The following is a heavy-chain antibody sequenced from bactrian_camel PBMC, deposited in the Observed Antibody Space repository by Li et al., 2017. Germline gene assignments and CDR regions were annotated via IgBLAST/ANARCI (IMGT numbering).Heavy chain of an antibody. Sequence: HVQLVESGGGLVQPGGSLRLSCAASGYTYGSVCMGWFRQAPGKEREEVAGLDSDGSTRYTESVKGRFTISKDNAKNTVYLQMNSLTPEDTAVYYCVRDWRTVVDNTPGDYWGQGTQVTVS. CDR1: GYTYGSVC. V-gene: IGHV3S53*01. J-gene: IGHJ4*01. D-gene: IGHD6*01. CDR3: VRDWRTVVDNTPGDY. CDR2: LDSDGST.